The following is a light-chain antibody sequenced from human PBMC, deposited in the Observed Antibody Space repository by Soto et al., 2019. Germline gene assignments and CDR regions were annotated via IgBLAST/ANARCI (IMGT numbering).Light chain of an antibody. CDR1: HSLVHSAGIAY. V-gene: IGKV2-30*02. CDR2: KVS. CDR3: MQGTHRPIT. J-gene: IGKJ5*01. Sequence: DGVLTQSPLSLPVALGQPASMSCRYNHSLVHSAGIAYFSWIQQRPGRSPRRLIYKVSNRDSGVPARFSGSGSGTDLALKISRVEAEDVGVYYRMQGTHRPITFGQGTRLEIK.